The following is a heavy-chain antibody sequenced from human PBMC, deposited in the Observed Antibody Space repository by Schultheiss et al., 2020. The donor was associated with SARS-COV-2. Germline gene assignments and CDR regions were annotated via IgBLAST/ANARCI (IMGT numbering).Heavy chain of an antibody. CDR3: TSDLAYCSSSSCYVGATN. CDR2: IRSKAYGGTT. Sequence: GGSLRLSCTASGFTFGDYAMSWFRQAPGKGLEWVGFIRSKAYGGTTEYAAAVKGRFTISRDDSKSIAYLQMNRLKTEDTAVYYCTSDLAYCSSSSCYVGATNWGQGTLVTVSS. V-gene: IGHV3-49*03. J-gene: IGHJ4*02. D-gene: IGHD2-2*01. CDR1: GFTFGDYA.